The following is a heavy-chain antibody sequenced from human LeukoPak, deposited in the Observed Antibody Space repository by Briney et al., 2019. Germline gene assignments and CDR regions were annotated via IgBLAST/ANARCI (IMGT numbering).Heavy chain of an antibody. Sequence: SETLSLTCTVSGGSISSSSYYWGWIRQPPGKGLEWIGSIYYSGSTYYNPSLKSRVTISVDTSKNQFSLKLSSVTAADTAVYYCARAFCRTSCYGGSYYYYGMDVWGQGTTVTVSS. CDR2: IYYSGST. CDR3: ARAFCRTSCYGGSYYYYGMDV. D-gene: IGHD2-2*01. CDR1: GGSISSSSYY. J-gene: IGHJ6*02. V-gene: IGHV4-39*07.